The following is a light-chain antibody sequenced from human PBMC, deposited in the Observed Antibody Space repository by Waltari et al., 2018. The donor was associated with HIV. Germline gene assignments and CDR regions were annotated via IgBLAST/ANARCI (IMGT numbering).Light chain of an antibody. V-gene: IGKV1-5*03. CDR3: QQFATYPWA. CDR1: QSISTW. CDR2: KAS. Sequence: DIQMTQSPSTLSASVGDRVTITCRASQSISTWLAWYQQKPGEAPDLLIYKASSLESGVPSRFSGSGSGTDLTLTISNLQPDDFATYYCQQFATYPWAFGQGTKVDLK. J-gene: IGKJ1*01.